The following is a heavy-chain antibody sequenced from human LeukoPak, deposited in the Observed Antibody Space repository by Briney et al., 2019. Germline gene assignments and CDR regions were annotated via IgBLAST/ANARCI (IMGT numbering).Heavy chain of an antibody. CDR1: GDSVSSNSST. V-gene: IGHV6-1*01. J-gene: IGHJ4*02. Sequence: SQTLSLTCGISGDSVSSNSSTWNWIRQSPSRGLEWLGRTYYRSKWYNDYAVSVKSRITINPDTSKNQFSLQLKSVTPEDMAVYYCARGRGLGLPFDSWGQGTPVTVSS. D-gene: IGHD3-9*01. CDR2: TYYRSKWYN. CDR3: ARGRGLGLPFDS.